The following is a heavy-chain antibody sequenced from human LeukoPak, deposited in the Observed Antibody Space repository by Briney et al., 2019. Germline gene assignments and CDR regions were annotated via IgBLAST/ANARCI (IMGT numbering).Heavy chain of an antibody. Sequence: SETLSLTCAVYGGSFSGYYWSWIRQPPGKGLEWIGEINHGGSTNYNPSLKSRVTISVDTSKNQFSLKPSSVTAADTAVYYCARGRLFVVDWGQGTLVTVSS. CDR3: ARGRLFVVD. V-gene: IGHV4-34*01. CDR1: GGSFSGYY. D-gene: IGHD6-6*01. J-gene: IGHJ4*02. CDR2: INHGGST.